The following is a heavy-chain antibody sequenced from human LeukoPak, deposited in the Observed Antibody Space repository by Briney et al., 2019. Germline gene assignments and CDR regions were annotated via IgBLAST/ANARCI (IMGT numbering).Heavy chain of an antibody. J-gene: IGHJ4*02. D-gene: IGHD6-6*01. V-gene: IGHV1-69*13. CDR1: GGTFSSYA. CDR2: IIPIFGTA. CDR3: ARDGRYSSSSRLGYFDY. Sequence: ASVKVSCKASGGTFSSYAISWVRQAPGQGLEWMGGIIPIFGTANYAQKFQGRVTITADESTSTAYMELSSLRSEDTAVYYCARDGRYSSSSRLGYFDYWGQGTLVTVSS.